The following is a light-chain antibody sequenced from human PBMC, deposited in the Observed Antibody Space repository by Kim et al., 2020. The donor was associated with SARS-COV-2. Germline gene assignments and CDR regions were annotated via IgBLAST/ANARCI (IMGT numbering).Light chain of an antibody. Sequence: ALGQTVRITCQGDSLRSYYATWDQQKPGQAPILVIYGKNNRPSGIPDRFSGSSSGNTASLTITGTQAGDEADYYCNSRDSNDNVVFGGGTKLTVL. CDR2: GKN. CDR1: SLRSYY. V-gene: IGLV3-19*01. CDR3: NSRDSNDNVV. J-gene: IGLJ2*01.